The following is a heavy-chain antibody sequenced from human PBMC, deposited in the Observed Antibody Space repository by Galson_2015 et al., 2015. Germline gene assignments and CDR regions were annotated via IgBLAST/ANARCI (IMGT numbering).Heavy chain of an antibody. Sequence: SLRLSCAASGFTFDDYAMHWGRQAPGKGLEWVSGISWDSGNIGYADSVKGRFTISRDNAKNSLYLQMNSLRAEDTALFYCAKDIGSMMVYGMDVWGQGTLVTVSS. CDR3: AKDIGSMMVYGMDV. CDR1: GFTFDDYA. J-gene: IGHJ4*02. D-gene: IGHD2-8*01. V-gene: IGHV3-9*01. CDR2: ISWDSGNI.